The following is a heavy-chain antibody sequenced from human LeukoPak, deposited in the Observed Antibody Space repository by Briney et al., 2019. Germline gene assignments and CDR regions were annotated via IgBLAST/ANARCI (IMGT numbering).Heavy chain of an antibody. V-gene: IGHV3-21*01. CDR1: GFTLSSYT. CDR3: ARDLKVVVAATAYYSGMDV. CDR2: ISSSSTYI. J-gene: IGHJ6*02. D-gene: IGHD2-15*01. Sequence: GGSLRLSCAASGFTLSSYTINWVRQAPGKGLHWVSSISSSSTYIYYSDSVKGRFTISRDNAKNSLFLQMNSLRAEDTAVYYCARDLKVVVAATAYYSGMDVWGQGTTVTVSS.